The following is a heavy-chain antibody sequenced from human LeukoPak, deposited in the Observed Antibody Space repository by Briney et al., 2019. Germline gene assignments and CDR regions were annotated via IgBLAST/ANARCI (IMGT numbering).Heavy chain of an antibody. CDR1: GYSISSGYY. J-gene: IGHJ4*02. Sequence: SETLSLTCTVSGYSISSGYYWSWIRQSAGKGLEWIGRIYTSGSTNYNPSLMSRVSMSIDTSKKQFSLRLSSVTAADTAVYYCARGYSSSWYREFFDHWGQGTLVTVSS. V-gene: IGHV4-4*07. CDR2: IYTSGST. CDR3: ARGYSSSWYREFFDH. D-gene: IGHD6-13*01.